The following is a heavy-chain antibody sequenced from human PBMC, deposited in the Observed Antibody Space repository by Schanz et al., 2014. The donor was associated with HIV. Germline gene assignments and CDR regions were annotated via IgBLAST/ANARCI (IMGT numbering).Heavy chain of an antibody. D-gene: IGHD2-15*01. Sequence: EVQLLESGGGLVQPGGSLRLSCAASGFTFSSYWMTWVRQAPGKGLEWVANIRQDGGEKYYVDSVKGRFNISRDNAKNSLYLQMNSLRGEDTAVYYCARDERYCTGSNCYLYYFDYWGQGTLVTVPS. J-gene: IGHJ4*02. V-gene: IGHV3-7*01. CDR3: ARDERYCTGSNCYLYYFDY. CDR1: GFTFSSYW. CDR2: IRQDGGEK.